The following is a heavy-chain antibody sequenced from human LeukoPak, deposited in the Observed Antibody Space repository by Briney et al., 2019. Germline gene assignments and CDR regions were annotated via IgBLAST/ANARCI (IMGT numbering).Heavy chain of an antibody. CDR2: ISTTATTI. CDR3: ARVLDGSNDC. D-gene: IGHD3-10*01. J-gene: IGHJ4*02. Sequence: GGSLRLSCAASGFTFSDYYMSWIRQAPGKGLEWVSYISTTATTIYYADSVKGRFTISRDNAKNSLYLQMSSLSSEDTAVYYCARVLDGSNDCWGQGTLVTVSS. CDR1: GFTFSDYY. V-gene: IGHV3-11*01.